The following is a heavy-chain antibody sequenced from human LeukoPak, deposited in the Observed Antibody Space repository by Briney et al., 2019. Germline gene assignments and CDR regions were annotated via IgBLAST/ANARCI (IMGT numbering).Heavy chain of an antibody. CDR1: GGSISSYY. CDR2: IHTTGST. V-gene: IGHV4-4*07. Sequence: SETLSLTCTVSGGSISSYYWSWIRQPAGKGLQWIGRIHTTGSTNYNPSLKSRVTMSVDTSKNQFSLKLSSVTAADTAVYYCARDAYYYDSSGYYRFDYWGQGTLVTVSS. CDR3: ARDAYYYDSSGYYRFDY. J-gene: IGHJ4*02. D-gene: IGHD3-22*01.